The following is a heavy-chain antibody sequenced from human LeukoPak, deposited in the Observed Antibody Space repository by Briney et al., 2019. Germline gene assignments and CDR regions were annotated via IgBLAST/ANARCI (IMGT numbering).Heavy chain of an antibody. Sequence: PGGSLRLSCSASGFTFSSYAMTWVRQAPGKGLEWVSVICGNSDRIFYADSVKGRFTISRDNSRNTLFLQMNSLRAEDTAVYFCAKDGPSCGGACSQGYFDLWGRGTLVTVSS. V-gene: IGHV3-23*01. D-gene: IGHD2-21*02. J-gene: IGHJ2*01. CDR2: ICGNSDRI. CDR3: AKDGPSCGGACSQGYFDL. CDR1: GFTFSSYA.